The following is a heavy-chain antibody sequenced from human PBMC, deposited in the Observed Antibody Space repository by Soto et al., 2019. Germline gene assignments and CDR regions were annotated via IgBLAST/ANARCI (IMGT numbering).Heavy chain of an antibody. D-gene: IGHD1-26*01. V-gene: IGHV3-23*01. CDR2: ISGSGGST. CDR1: GFTFSSYP. Sequence: GGSLRLSCASSGFTFSSYPMSWVRQAPGKGLEWVSAISGSGGSTYYADSVKGRFTISRDNSNNTLYLQMNSLRAEDTAVYYCASPGSSGSYYGYWGQGTLVTVS. J-gene: IGHJ4*02. CDR3: ASPGSSGSYYGY.